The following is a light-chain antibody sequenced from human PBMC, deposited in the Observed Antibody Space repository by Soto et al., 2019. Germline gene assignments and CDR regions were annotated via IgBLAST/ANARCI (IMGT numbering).Light chain of an antibody. CDR1: SSDIGIYKY. CDR3: SSYTSISTYV. Sequence: QSALTQPASVSGSPGQSIAISCTGSSSDIGIYKYVSWYQQHPGKVPKLIIYEVTNRPSGVSNRFSGSKSGNTASLTISGLQAEDEADYYFSSYTSISTYVFGTGTKVTVL. V-gene: IGLV2-14*01. J-gene: IGLJ1*01. CDR2: EVT.